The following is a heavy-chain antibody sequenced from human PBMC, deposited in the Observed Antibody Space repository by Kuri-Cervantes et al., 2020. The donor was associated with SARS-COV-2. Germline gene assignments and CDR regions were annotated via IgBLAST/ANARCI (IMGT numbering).Heavy chain of an antibody. CDR2: IYYSGST. J-gene: IGHJ4*02. V-gene: IGHV4-59*08. D-gene: IGHD3-3*01. Sequence: SETLSLTCTVSGGSISSHYWSWIRQPPGKGLEWIGYIYYSGSTNYNPSLKSRVTISVDTSKNQFSLKLTSVAAADTAVYYCARRAIFGVVPIYDYWGQGTLVTVSS. CDR1: GGSISSHY. CDR3: ARRAIFGVVPIYDY.